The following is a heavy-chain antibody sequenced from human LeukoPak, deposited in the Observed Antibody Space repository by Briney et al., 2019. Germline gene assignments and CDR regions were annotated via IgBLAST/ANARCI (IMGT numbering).Heavy chain of an antibody. Sequence: GRSLRLSCAASGFTFSSYVMHWVRQAPGKGLEWVAVISYDGSNKYYADSVKGRFTISRDNSKNTLYLQMNSLRAEDTAVYYCAKLDEYTNSSGDYWGQGTLVTVSS. CDR2: ISYDGSNK. CDR1: GFTFSSYV. D-gene: IGHD6-6*01. CDR3: AKLDEYTNSSGDY. J-gene: IGHJ4*02. V-gene: IGHV3-30*04.